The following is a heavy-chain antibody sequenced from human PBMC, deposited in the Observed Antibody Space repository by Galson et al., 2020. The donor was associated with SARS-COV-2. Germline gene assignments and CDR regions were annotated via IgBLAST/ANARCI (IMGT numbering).Heavy chain of an antibody. Sequence: GESLKISCAASGFTFSSYGMHWVHQAPGKGLEWVAVIWYDGSNKYYADSVKGRFTISRDNSKNTLYLQMNSLRAEDTAVYYCAKDRGIEVAGTLYYFDYWGQGTLVAVSS. CDR1: GFTFSSYG. D-gene: IGHD6-19*01. J-gene: IGHJ4*02. CDR2: IWYDGSNK. CDR3: AKDRGIEVAGTLYYFDY. V-gene: IGHV3-33*06.